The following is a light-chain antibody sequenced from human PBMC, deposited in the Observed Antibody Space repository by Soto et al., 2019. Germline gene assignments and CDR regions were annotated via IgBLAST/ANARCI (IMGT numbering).Light chain of an antibody. CDR2: GAS. V-gene: IGKV3-15*01. J-gene: IGKJ5*01. Sequence: EIVMTQSPATLSVSPGERATLSCGASQSVRRNLAWYQQRPGQAPRLIIYGASTRATGIPARFTGSGSGTEFTLTISSLQSEDFAVYYCQQYNDWPPAITFGQGTRLEIK. CDR3: QQYNDWPPAIT. CDR1: QSVRRN.